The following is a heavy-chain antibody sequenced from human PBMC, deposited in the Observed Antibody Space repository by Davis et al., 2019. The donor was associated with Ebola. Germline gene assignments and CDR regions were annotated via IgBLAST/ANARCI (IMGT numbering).Heavy chain of an antibody. D-gene: IGHD4-23*01. CDR2: IYYTGRT. V-gene: IGHV4-39*01. Sequence: SGSLRLSCTVSGGSISSSSYYWGWLRQPPVKGLEWIGSIYYTGRTYYNPSLKSRVTISVDTSKNQFSLKLSSVTAADTAVYYCARLYGYGGRIVDWGQGTLVTVSS. J-gene: IGHJ4*02. CDR1: GGSISSSSYY. CDR3: ARLYGYGGRIVD.